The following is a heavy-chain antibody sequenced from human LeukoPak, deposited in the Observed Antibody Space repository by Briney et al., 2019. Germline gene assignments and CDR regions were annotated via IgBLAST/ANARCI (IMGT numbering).Heavy chain of an antibody. D-gene: IGHD1-1*01. Sequence: SDTLSLTCAVSGYSISSGYYWGWIRQPLGKGLEWIGSIYHSGSTYYNPSLKSRVTISVDTSKNQFSLKLSSVTAADTAVYYCARPAGYIGSDAFDIWGQGTMVTVSS. J-gene: IGHJ3*02. CDR1: GYSISSGYY. CDR2: IYHSGST. CDR3: ARPAGYIGSDAFDI. V-gene: IGHV4-38-2*01.